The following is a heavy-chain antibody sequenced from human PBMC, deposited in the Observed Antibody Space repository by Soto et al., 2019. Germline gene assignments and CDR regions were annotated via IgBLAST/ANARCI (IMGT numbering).Heavy chain of an antibody. CDR3: ARSNWYSEY. Sequence: QVQLQESGPGLVKPSETLSLTCTVSGGCISNHYWSWIRQPPGKGLEWIGYIYYNGNTNYNPSLKRRVTMSVDTSKNQFSLKLSSVTAADTAVYYCARSNWYSEYWGQGTLVTVSS. CDR2: IYYNGNT. J-gene: IGHJ4*02. V-gene: IGHV4-59*11. D-gene: IGHD7-27*01. CDR1: GGCISNHY.